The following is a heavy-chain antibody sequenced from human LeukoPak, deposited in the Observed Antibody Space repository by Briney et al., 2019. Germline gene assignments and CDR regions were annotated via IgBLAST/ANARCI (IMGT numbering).Heavy chain of an antibody. D-gene: IGHD3-22*01. Sequence: ASVKVSCKASGGTFSSYAISWVRQAPGQGLEWMGWMNPNSGNTGYAQKFQGRVTMTRNTSISTAYMELSSLRSEDTAVYYCARVVGHTYYYDSSGYSGAGYGMDVWGQGTTVTVSS. J-gene: IGHJ6*02. CDR3: ARVVGHTYYYDSSGYSGAGYGMDV. CDR2: MNPNSGNT. V-gene: IGHV1-8*02. CDR1: GGTFSSYA.